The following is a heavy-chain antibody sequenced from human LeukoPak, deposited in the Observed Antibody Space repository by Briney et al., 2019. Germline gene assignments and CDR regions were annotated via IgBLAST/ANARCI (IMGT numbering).Heavy chain of an antibody. V-gene: IGHV4-4*07. CDR1: GGFVSSYF. CDR2: IYAGGGT. CDR3: ARRITGDGYFDY. Sequence: PSETLSLTCTVSGGFVSSYFWSWIRQPAGKGLEWIGRIYAGGGTNYNPSLKSRVTMSVDTSKNQFSLKLNSVTAADTAVYYCARRITGDGYFDYWGQGSLVTVSS. J-gene: IGHJ4*02. D-gene: IGHD7-27*01.